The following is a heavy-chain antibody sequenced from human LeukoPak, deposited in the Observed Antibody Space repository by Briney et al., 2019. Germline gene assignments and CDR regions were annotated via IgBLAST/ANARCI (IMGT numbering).Heavy chain of an antibody. CDR2: IYSGGST. CDR3: ARETIAVAAYDAFDI. J-gene: IGHJ3*02. Sequence: GGSLRLSCAASGFTVSSNYMSWVRQAPGKGLEWVSVIYSGGSTYYADSVKGRFTISRDNSKNTLYLQMNSLRAEDTAVYYCARETIAVAAYDAFDIWGQGTMVTVSS. CDR1: GFTVSSNY. D-gene: IGHD6-19*01. V-gene: IGHV3-66*01.